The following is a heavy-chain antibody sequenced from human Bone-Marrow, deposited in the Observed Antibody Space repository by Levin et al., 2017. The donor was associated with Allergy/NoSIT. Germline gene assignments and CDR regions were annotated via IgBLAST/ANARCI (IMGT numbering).Heavy chain of an antibody. CDR1: GFTFSGYW. CDR3: ARDGSDFRAFDM. J-gene: IGHJ3*02. V-gene: IGHV3-74*01. D-gene: IGHD1-26*01. Sequence: GGSLRLSCAASGFTFSGYWMHWVRQPPGKGLVWLSRINTAGTRTTYADSVKGRFTISRDNAQNTLYLEVTSLRAEDTAVYYCARDGSDFRAFDMWGQGTMVTVSS. CDR2: INTAGTRT.